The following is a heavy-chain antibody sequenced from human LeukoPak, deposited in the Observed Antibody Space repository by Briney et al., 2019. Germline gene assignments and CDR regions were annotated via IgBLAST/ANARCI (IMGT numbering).Heavy chain of an antibody. J-gene: IGHJ5*02. CDR3: ARPYYDFWSGPNWFDP. CDR2: IYTSGST. V-gene: IGHV4-4*09. D-gene: IGHD3-3*01. Sequence: PSETLSLTCTVSGGSISSYYWSWIRQPPGKGLEWIGYIYTSGSTNYNPSLKSRVTISVDTSKNQFSLKLSSVPAADRAVYDCARPYYDFWSGPNWFDPWGQGTLVTVSS. CDR1: GGSISSYY.